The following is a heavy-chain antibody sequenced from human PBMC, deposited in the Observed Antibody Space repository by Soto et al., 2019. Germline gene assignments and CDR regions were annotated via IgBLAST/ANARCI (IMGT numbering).Heavy chain of an antibody. CDR3: ARGLWSYGPHPSLYYGMDV. CDR2: INHSGST. CDR1: GGSFSGYY. V-gene: IGHV4-34*01. D-gene: IGHD5-18*01. Sequence: PSLPCAVYGGSFSGYYWSWIRQPPGKGLEWIGEINHSGSTNYNPSLKSRVTISVDTSKNQFSLKLSSVTAADTAVYYCARGLWSYGPHPSLYYGMDVWGQGTTVTVSS. J-gene: IGHJ6*02.